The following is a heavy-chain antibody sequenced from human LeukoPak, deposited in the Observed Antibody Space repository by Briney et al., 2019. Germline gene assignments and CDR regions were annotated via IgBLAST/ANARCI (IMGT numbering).Heavy chain of an antibody. Sequence: GGSLRLSCAASGFTFSSYSMNWVRQAPGKGLEWVSSISSSSSYIYYADSVKGRFTISRDDAKNSLYLQMNSLRAEDTAVYYCARGEFWSGYYPFDYWGQGTLVTVSS. CDR2: ISSSSSYI. CDR3: ARGEFWSGYYPFDY. CDR1: GFTFSSYS. D-gene: IGHD3-3*01. J-gene: IGHJ4*02. V-gene: IGHV3-21*01.